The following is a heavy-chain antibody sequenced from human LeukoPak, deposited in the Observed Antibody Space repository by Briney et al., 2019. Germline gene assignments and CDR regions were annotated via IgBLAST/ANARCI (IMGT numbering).Heavy chain of an antibody. V-gene: IGHV4-30-2*01. CDR3: ASFIVVVPGPGDV. CDR2: IYHSGST. Sequence: SETLSLTCTVSGGSISSGGHYWSWIRQPPGKGLEWIGYIYHSGSTYYNPSLKSRVTISVDRSKNQFSLKLSSVTAADTAVYYCASFIVVVPGPGDVWGKGTTVTVSS. D-gene: IGHD2-2*01. J-gene: IGHJ6*04. CDR1: GGSISSGGHY.